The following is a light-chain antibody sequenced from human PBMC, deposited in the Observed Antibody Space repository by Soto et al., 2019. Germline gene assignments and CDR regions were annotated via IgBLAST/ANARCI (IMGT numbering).Light chain of an antibody. J-gene: IGKJ2*01. CDR1: QDISNY. CDR3: QQFDNLPYT. Sequence: DIQMTQSPSSLSASVGDRVTITCQASQDISNYLNWYQQKPGKAPKILIYDASNLKTGVPSRFSGSGSGTDFSFTISSLQPEDIATYYCQQFDNLPYTFGQGTKLELK. CDR2: DAS. V-gene: IGKV1-33*01.